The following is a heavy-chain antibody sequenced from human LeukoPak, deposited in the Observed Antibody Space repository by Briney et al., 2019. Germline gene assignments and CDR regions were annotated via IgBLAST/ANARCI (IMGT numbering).Heavy chain of an antibody. CDR2: INHSGST. V-gene: IGHV4-34*01. Sequence: SETLSLTCAVYGGSFSGYYWSWIRQPPGKGLEWIGEINHSGSTNYNPSLKSRVTISVDTSKNQSSLKLSSVTAADTSVYYCARRRGDGDYRPDSWGQGTLVTVSS. J-gene: IGHJ4*02. CDR3: ARRRGDGDYRPDS. D-gene: IGHD4-17*01. CDR1: GGSFSGYY.